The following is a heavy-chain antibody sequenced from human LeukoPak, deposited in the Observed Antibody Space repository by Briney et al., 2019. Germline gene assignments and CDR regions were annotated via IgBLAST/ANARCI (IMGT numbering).Heavy chain of an antibody. J-gene: IGHJ5*02. V-gene: IGHV3-21*01. CDR3: ARGQAGLWLNWFDP. CDR2: ITSSSSYI. CDR1: RFTFPSYS. D-gene: IGHD5-18*01. Sequence: GGSLRLSCAASRFTFPSYSMNWVRQAPGKGLEWVSSITSSSSYISYADSVKGRFTISRDNAKKSLHLQMNSLRAEDTAVYYCARGQAGLWLNWFDPWGQGTLVTVSS.